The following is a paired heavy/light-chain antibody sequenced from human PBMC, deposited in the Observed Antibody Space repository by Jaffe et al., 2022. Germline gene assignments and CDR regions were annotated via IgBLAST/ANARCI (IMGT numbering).Heavy chain of an antibody. Sequence: QVQLVESGGGVVQPGGSLRLSCAASGFTFSSYGMHWVRQAPGKGLEWVAFIRYDGSNKYYADSVKGRFTISRDNSKNTLYLQMNSLRAEDTAVYYCAKDGVKAYSSGWYGYYYYMDVWGKGTTVTVSS. V-gene: IGHV3-30*02. D-gene: IGHD6-19*01. CDR2: IRYDGSNK. CDR1: GFTFSSYG. CDR3: AKDGVKAYSSGWYGYYYYMDV. J-gene: IGHJ6*03.
Light chain of an antibody. CDR2: KAS. V-gene: IGKV1-5*03. CDR1: QSISSW. J-gene: IGKJ1*01. Sequence: DIQMTQSPSTLSASVGDRVTITCRASQSISSWLAWYQQKPGKAPKLLIYKASSLESGVPSRFSGSGSGTEFTLTISSLQPDDFATYYCQQYNSYSPTWTFGQGTKVEIK. CDR3: QQYNSYSPTWT.